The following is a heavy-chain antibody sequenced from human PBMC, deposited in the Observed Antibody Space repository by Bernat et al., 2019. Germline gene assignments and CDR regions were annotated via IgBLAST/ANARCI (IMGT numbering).Heavy chain of an antibody. Sequence: EVQLLESGGGLVQSGGSLRVSCAASGFTFSSYAMSWVRQAPGKGLEWVSAISDSGGSTYYADSVKGRFTISRDNSKNTLYLQMNSLRAEDTAVYYCVREYCFNTTCHSWGQGTLVTVSS. CDR1: GFTFSSYA. J-gene: IGHJ4*02. D-gene: IGHD2-2*01. CDR2: ISDSGGST. CDR3: VREYCFNTTCHS. V-gene: IGHV3-23*01.